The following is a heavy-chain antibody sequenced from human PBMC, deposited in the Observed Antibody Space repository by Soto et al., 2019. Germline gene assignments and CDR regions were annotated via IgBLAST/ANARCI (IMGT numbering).Heavy chain of an antibody. V-gene: IGHV3-49*03. D-gene: IGHD6-6*01. Sequence: GGSLRLSCTASGFTFGDYAMSWFRQAPGKGLEWVGFIRSKAYGGTTEYAASVKGRFTISRDDSKSIAYLQMNSLKTEDTAVYYCTRDTSIAARPPYYYYYMDVWGKGTTVTVSS. CDR3: TRDTSIAARPPYYYYYMDV. J-gene: IGHJ6*03. CDR2: IRSKAYGGTT. CDR1: GFTFGDYA.